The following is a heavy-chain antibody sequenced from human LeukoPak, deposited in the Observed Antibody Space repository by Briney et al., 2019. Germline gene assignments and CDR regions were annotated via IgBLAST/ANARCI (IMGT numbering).Heavy chain of an antibody. J-gene: IGHJ6*04. CDR2: ISGSGSTI. CDR3: AELGITMIGGV. CDR1: GFTFSSYG. Sequence: SGGSLRLSCAASGFTFSSYGMSWVRQAPGKGLEWVSAISGSGSTIYYADSVKGRFTISRDNAKNSLYLQMNSLRAEDTAVYYCAELGITMIGGVWGKGTTVTISS. D-gene: IGHD3-10*02. V-gene: IGHV3-48*04.